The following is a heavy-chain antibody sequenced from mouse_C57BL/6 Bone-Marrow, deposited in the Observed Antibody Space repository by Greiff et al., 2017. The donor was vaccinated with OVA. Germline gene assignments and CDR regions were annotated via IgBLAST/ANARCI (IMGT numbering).Heavy chain of an antibody. D-gene: IGHD1-1*01. CDR2: IWTGGGT. Sequence: VQGVESGPGLVAPSQSLSITCTVSGFSLTSYAISWVRQPPGKGLEWLGVIWTGGGTNYNSALKSSMSISKDNSKSQVFLKMNSLQTDDTARYYCARYYYGSSPWYFDVWGTGTTVTVSS. CDR1: GFSLTSYA. CDR3: ARYYYGSSPWYFDV. J-gene: IGHJ1*03. V-gene: IGHV2-9-1*01.